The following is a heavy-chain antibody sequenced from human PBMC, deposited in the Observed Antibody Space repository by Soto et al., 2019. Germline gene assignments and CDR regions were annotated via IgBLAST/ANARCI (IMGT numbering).Heavy chain of an antibody. D-gene: IGHD2-15*01. CDR1: GYTFTSYG. J-gene: IGHJ5*02. CDR3: ARILHEIPPCSFDP. CDR2: ISAYNGNT. Sequence: ASVKVSCKASGYTFTSYGISWVRQAPGQGLEWMGWISAYNGNTNYAQKLQGRVTMTTDTSTSTAYMELRSLRSDDTAVYYCARILHEIPPCSFDPWCQGLLLTLSS. V-gene: IGHV1-18*01.